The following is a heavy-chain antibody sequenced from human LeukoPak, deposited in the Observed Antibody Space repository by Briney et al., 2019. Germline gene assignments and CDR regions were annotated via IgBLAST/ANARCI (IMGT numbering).Heavy chain of an antibody. CDR1: GYTFTSYY. CDR3: ARGETRITIFGVVTHGWFDP. D-gene: IGHD3-3*01. Sequence: GASVKVSCKASGYTFTSYYMHWVRQAPGQGLEWMGIINPSGGSTSYAQKFQGRVTMTRDTSTSTVYMELSSLRSEDTAVYYCARGETRITIFGVVTHGWFDPWGQGTLVTVSS. V-gene: IGHV1-46*01. J-gene: IGHJ5*02. CDR2: INPSGGST.